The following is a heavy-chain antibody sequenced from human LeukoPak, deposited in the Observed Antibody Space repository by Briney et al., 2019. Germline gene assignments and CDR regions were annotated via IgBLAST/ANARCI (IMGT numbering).Heavy chain of an antibody. CDR2: IYYSGST. Sequence: SETLSLTCTVSGGSISSYYWNWIRQPPGKGLEWIGYIYYSGSTNYNPSLKSRVTISVDTSKNQFSLKLSSVTAADTAVYYCARTSRRYYYDSSGYYSDPKTLDYWGQGTLVTVSS. J-gene: IGHJ4*02. CDR1: GGSISSYY. V-gene: IGHV4-59*01. D-gene: IGHD3-22*01. CDR3: ARTSRRYYYDSSGYYSDPKTLDY.